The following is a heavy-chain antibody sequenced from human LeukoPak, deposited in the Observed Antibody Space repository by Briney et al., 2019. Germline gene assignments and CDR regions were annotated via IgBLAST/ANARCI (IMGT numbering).Heavy chain of an antibody. D-gene: IGHD6-13*01. CDR3: ARRGIAAAGWYLDL. CDR1: GGSISSYY. J-gene: IGHJ2*01. Sequence: SETLSLTCTVSGGSISSYYWSWIRQPAGKGLEWIGRIYTSGSTNYNPPLKSRVTISVDTSKNQFSLKLSSVTAADTAVYYCARRGIAAAGWYLDLWGRGTLVTVSS. CDR2: IYTSGST. V-gene: IGHV4-4*07.